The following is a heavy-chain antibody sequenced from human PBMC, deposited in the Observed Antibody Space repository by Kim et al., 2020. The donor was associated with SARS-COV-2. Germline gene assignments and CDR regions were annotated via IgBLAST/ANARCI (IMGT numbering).Heavy chain of an antibody. V-gene: IGHV3-23*01. CDR3: AKKADGFSSGWYYFDY. CDR1: GFTFSSYA. CDR2: ISGSGGST. Sequence: GGSLRLSCAASGFTFSSYAMSWVRQAPGKGLEWVSAISGSGGSTYYADSVKGRFTISRDNSKNTLYLQMNSLRAEDTAVYYCAKKADGFSSGWYYFDYWGQGTLVTVSS. J-gene: IGHJ4*02. D-gene: IGHD6-19*01.